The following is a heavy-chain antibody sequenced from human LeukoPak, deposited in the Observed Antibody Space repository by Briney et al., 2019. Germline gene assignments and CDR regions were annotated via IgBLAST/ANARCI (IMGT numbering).Heavy chain of an antibody. CDR1: GGSISSYY. CDR3: ARGGGYDDYFDY. V-gene: IGHV4-59*08. Sequence: SETLSLTCTVPGGSISSYYWSWIRQPPGKGLEWSGYIYYSGSTNYNPSLKSRVTISVDTSKNQFSLKLSSVTAADTAVYYCARGGGYDDYFDYWGQGTLVTVSS. J-gene: IGHJ4*02. D-gene: IGHD5-12*01. CDR2: IYYSGST.